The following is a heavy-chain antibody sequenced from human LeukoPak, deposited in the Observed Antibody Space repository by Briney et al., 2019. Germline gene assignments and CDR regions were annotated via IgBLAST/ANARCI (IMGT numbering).Heavy chain of an antibody. CDR3: ATLRGFGPLPSSYYYYYGMDV. D-gene: IGHD3-10*01. CDR2: MNPNSGNT. CDR1: GYTFTSYD. J-gene: IGHJ6*02. Sequence: GASVKVSCKASGYTFTSYDINWVRQATGQGLEWMGWMNPNSGNTGYARKFQGRVTMTRNTSISTAYMELSSLRSEDTAVYYCATLRGFGPLPSSYYYYYGMDVWGQGTTVTVSS. V-gene: IGHV1-8*01.